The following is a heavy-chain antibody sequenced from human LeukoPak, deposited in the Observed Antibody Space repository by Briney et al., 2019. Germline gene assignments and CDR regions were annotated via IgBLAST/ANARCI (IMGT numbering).Heavy chain of an antibody. Sequence: PGGSLRLSCAASGFTFSSYEMNWVRQAPGKGLEWVSYISSSGRTIYYADSVKGRFTISRDNAKNSLYLQMNSLRAEDTAVYYCATEGYSSSWYFDYWGQGTLVTVSS. CDR2: ISSSGRTI. J-gene: IGHJ4*02. CDR3: ATEGYSSSWYFDY. CDR1: GFTFSSYE. D-gene: IGHD6-13*01. V-gene: IGHV3-48*03.